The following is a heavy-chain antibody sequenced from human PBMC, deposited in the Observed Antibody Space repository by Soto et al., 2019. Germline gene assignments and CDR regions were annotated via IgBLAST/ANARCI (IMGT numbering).Heavy chain of an antibody. CDR1: GFSLSTSGVG. V-gene: IGHV2-5*02. CDR3: AHIPTDYGAYEYFQH. D-gene: IGHD4-17*01. Sequence: QITLKESGPTLVKPTQTLTLTCTFSGFSLSTSGVGVGWIRQPPGKALEWLALIYCDDDKRYSPSLKSRLTNTNDTSQNQVVHTITNMDPVDTATHYCAHIPTDYGAYEYFQHWGQSTLVTVAA. J-gene: IGHJ1*01. CDR2: IYCDDDK.